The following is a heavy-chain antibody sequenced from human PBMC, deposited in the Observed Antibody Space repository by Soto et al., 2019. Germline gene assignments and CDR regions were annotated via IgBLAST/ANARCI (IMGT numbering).Heavy chain of an antibody. CDR1: GATFSSYA. D-gene: IGHD3-10*01. CDR2: IIPIFGTA. CDR3: ARYPPSYYGLGRPV. V-gene: IGHV1-69*13. J-gene: IGHJ6*02. Sequence: PVKVSCKASGATFSSYAISWVRQAPGQVLEWMGGIIPIFGTANYAQKFQGRVTITADESTSTAYMELSSLTSADTAGHYCARYPPSYYGLGRPVWGQGTTVTVSS.